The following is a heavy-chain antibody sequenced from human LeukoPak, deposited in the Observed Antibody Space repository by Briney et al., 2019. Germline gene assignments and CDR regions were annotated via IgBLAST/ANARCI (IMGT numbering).Heavy chain of an antibody. CDR3: AREEGIDGSGYYYVLGY. V-gene: IGHV3-7*01. CDR1: GFTFSSYA. CDR2: IKPDGSEK. D-gene: IGHD3-22*01. Sequence: GGSLRLSCAASGFTFSSYAMSWVRQAPGKGLEWVANIKPDGSEKHYVDSVKGRFTISRDNAKNSLYLQMNSLRAEDTAVYYCAREEGIDGSGYYYVLGYWGQGALVTVSS. J-gene: IGHJ4*02.